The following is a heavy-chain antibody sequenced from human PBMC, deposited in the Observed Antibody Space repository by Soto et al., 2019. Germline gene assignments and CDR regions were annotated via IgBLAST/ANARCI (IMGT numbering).Heavy chain of an antibody. CDR1: GGSISRYY. CDR2: IHYSGSS. V-gene: IGHV4-59*01. J-gene: IGHJ4*02. D-gene: IGHD6-19*01. CDR3: ARVGGSGRYNFDN. Sequence: SETLSLTCPVSGGSISRYYWSWIRQPPGKGLEWIGYIHYSGSSIYNPSLKSRVTIAVDTSKNQFSLKLSSVTAADTAVYYCARVGGSGRYNFDNWGQGTLVTVSS.